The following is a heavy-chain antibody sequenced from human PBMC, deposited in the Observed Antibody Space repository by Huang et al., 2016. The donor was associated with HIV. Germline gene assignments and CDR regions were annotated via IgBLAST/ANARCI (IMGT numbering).Heavy chain of an antibody. CDR3: ATVYRRFRNHDSGDYYFDY. V-gene: IGHV1-24*01. CDR2: FDPEDGET. CDR1: GYPLPEFS. Sequence: QVQLVQSGAEVKKPGASVKVSCKVSGYPLPEFSMHWVRQAPGNGLEGRGGFDPEDGETSYAQKFQGRVTMTEDTSTDTAYMELSSLRSEDTAVYYCATVYRRFRNHDSGDYYFDYWDQGTLVTVSS. D-gene: IGHD3-22*01. J-gene: IGHJ4*02.